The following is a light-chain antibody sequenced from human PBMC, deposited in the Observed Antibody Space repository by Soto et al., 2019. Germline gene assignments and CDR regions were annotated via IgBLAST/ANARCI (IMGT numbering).Light chain of an antibody. CDR1: QSVSSR. V-gene: IGKV3-20*01. CDR3: QHYGASPIT. J-gene: IGKJ5*01. Sequence: EVVFTQSPGTVSLSPGERGTLSCRASQSVSSRLAWYQHKPGQAPRLLISGASSRATGIPDRFSGSGSGTDFTLTISGLEPEDFALYYCQHYGASPITFGQGTRLEI. CDR2: GAS.